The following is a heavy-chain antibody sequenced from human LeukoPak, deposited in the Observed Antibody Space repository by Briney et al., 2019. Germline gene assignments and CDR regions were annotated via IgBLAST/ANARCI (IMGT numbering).Heavy chain of an antibody. CDR1: GYIFTNYS. J-gene: IGHJ4*02. D-gene: IGHD3-10*01. V-gene: IGHV1-18*01. CDR2: ISTYNGNA. CDR3: ARTYYTSGSFHSPFDS. Sequence: VASVKVSCKASGYIFTNYSITWVRQAPGEGLEWVGWISTYNGNANYEQDLQGRVTMTTDTSTSTVNMELRSLRSDDTADYYCARTYYTSGSFHSPFDSWGQGTLVTVSS.